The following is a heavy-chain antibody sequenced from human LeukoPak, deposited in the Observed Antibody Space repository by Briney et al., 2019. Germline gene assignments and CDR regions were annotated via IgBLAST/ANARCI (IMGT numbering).Heavy chain of an antibody. CDR3: ARGGQIAGSSSGRHFDY. Sequence: SETLSLTCTVSGGSISSYYWSWIRQPAGKGLEWIGRIYTSGSTNYNPSLKSRVTMSVDTSKNQFSLKLSSVTAADTAVYYCARGGQIAGSSSGRHFDYWGQGTLVTVSS. CDR1: GGSISSYY. J-gene: IGHJ4*02. D-gene: IGHD6-19*01. V-gene: IGHV4-4*07. CDR2: IYTSGST.